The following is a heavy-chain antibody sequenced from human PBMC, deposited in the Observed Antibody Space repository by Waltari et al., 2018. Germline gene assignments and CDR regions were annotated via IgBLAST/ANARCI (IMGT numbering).Heavy chain of an antibody. CDR3: ARETVPSRAGYFDY. CDR2: IIIDVSGT. J-gene: IGHJ4*02. V-gene: IGHV3-74*01. D-gene: IGHD6-19*01. CDR1: GFSFSNYW. Sequence: DVQLVESGGGLVQPGGSLRLSCAASGFSFSNYWMHWVRQAPGKGLVWISNIIIDVSGTTYADSVKGRFTISRDNAKNTLYLQMHSLRAEDKAVYYCARETVPSRAGYFDYWGQGTLVTVSS.